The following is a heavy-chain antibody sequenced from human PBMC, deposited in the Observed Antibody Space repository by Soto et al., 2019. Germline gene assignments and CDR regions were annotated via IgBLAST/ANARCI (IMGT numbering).Heavy chain of an antibody. V-gene: IGHV1-58*02. Sequence: QMQLVQSGPEVKKPGTSVKVSCKASGFTFTSSAMQWVRQARGQRLEWLGWIVVGSGHTNYAQKFQERVTITRDMSTSTAYMELSSLRSEDTAVYYCAADSRYCSGGNCEDYWGQGTLVTVFS. D-gene: IGHD2-15*01. J-gene: IGHJ4*02. CDR1: GFTFTSSA. CDR2: IVVGSGHT. CDR3: AADSRYCSGGNCEDY.